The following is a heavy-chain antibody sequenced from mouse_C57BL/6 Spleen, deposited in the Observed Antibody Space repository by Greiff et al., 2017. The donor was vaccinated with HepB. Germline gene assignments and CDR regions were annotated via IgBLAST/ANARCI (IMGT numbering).Heavy chain of an antibody. V-gene: IGHV1-50*01. CDR1: GYTFTSYW. Sequence: QVQLKQPGAELVKPGASVKLSCKASGYTFTSYWMQWVKQRPGQGLEWIGEIDPSDSYTNYNQKFKGKATLTVDTSSSTAYMQLSSLTSEDSAVYYCARSLGYDYGAWFAYWGQGTLVTVSA. CDR3: ARSLGYDYGAWFAY. CDR2: IDPSDSYT. D-gene: IGHD2-4*01. J-gene: IGHJ3*01.